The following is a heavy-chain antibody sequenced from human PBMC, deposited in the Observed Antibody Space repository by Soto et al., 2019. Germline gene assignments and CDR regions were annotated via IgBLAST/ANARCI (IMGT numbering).Heavy chain of an antibody. Sequence: GASVKVSCKASGYTFTSYYMHWVRQAPGQGLEWMGIINPSGCSTSYAQKFQGRVTMTRDTSTSTVYMELSSLRSEDTAMYYCARDWLVRHPANWFDPWGQGTLVTVS. J-gene: IGHJ5*02. CDR1: GYTFTSYY. CDR2: INPSGCST. CDR3: ARDWLVRHPANWFDP. D-gene: IGHD2-21*01. V-gene: IGHV1-46*01.